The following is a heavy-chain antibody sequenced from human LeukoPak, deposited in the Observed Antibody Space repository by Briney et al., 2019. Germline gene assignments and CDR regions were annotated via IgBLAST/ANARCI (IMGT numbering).Heavy chain of an antibody. CDR3: ARTSSGLHHWYFDL. Sequence: SETLSLTCTVSGGSISSSSYYWGWIRQPPGKGLEWIGSIYYSGSTYYNPSLKSRVTISVDTSKNQFSLKLSSVTAADTAVYYCARTSSGLHHWYFDLWGRGTLVTVSS. CDR2: IYYSGST. CDR1: GGSISSSSYY. V-gene: IGHV4-39*07. D-gene: IGHD6-19*01. J-gene: IGHJ2*01.